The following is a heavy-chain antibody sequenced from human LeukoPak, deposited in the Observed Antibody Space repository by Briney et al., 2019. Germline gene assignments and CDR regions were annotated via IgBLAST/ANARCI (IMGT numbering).Heavy chain of an antibody. Sequence: GSLRLSCAASGFTFSNYWMSWVRQAPGKGLEWVANIKQDGREKYYVDSVKGRFTISRDSAKNSLYLQMNSLRAEDTSLYYCAREESDAFDIWGQGTMVTVSS. CDR2: IKQDGREK. CDR3: AREESDAFDI. CDR1: GFTFSNYW. J-gene: IGHJ3*02. V-gene: IGHV3-7*01.